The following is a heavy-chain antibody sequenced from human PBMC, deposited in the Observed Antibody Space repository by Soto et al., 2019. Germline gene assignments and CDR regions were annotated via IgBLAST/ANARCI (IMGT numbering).Heavy chain of an antibody. D-gene: IGHD2-2*01. CDR1: GYSFTGHY. CDR2: IIPGGVNK. J-gene: IGHJ6*02. CDR3: ARGPNCISTSCPEDYYGMDV. V-gene: IGHV1-46*01. Sequence: EASVKVSCKAFGYSFTGHYMHWVRQAPGQGLEWMGTIIPGGVNKAYAQKFQGRVTMTSDTSTSTVYMELSSLRSEDTAVYYCARGPNCISTSCPEDYYGMDVWGQGTTVTVSS.